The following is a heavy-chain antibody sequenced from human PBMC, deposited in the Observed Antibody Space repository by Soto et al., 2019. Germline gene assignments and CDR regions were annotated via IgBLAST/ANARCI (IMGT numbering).Heavy chain of an antibody. CDR2: IWYDGSNK. D-gene: IGHD1-1*01. V-gene: IGHV3-33*01. CDR1: GFTFSSYG. CDR3: ARDAPLRQPRRGRYLDV. J-gene: IGHJ6*03. Sequence: GGSLRLSCAASGFTFSSYGMHWVRQAPGKGLEWVAVIWYDGSNKYYADSVKGRFTISRDNSKNTLYLQMNSLRAEDTAVYYCARDAPLRQPRRGRYLDVWGKGTTVTVSS.